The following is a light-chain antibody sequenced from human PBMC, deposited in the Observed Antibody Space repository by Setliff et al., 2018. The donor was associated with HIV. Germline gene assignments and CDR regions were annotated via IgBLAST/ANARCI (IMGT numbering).Light chain of an antibody. J-gene: IGLJ1*01. V-gene: IGLV2-11*01. CDR2: DVS. Sequence: QSVLTQPRSVSGSPGQSVTISCTGTSSDVDGYNYVSWYQQYPGKAPKLMIYDVSERPSVVPDRFSGSKSGNTASLTISGLQAEDDADYYCCSYAGSYPSYVFGTGTKVTVL. CDR1: SSDVDGYNY. CDR3: CSYAGSYPSYV.